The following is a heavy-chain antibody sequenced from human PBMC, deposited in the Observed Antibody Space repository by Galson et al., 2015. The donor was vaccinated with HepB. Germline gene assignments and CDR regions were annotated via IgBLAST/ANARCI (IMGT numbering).Heavy chain of an antibody. Sequence: SVKVSCKASGFTFTSSAVQWVRQARGQRLEWIGWIVVGSGNTNYAQKFQERVTITRDMSTSTAYMELSSLRSEDTAVYYCAAARVVVTAIDDAFDIWGQGTMVTVSS. D-gene: IGHD2-21*02. CDR2: IVVGSGNT. CDR3: AAARVVVTAIDDAFDI. CDR1: GFTFTSSA. V-gene: IGHV1-58*01. J-gene: IGHJ3*02.